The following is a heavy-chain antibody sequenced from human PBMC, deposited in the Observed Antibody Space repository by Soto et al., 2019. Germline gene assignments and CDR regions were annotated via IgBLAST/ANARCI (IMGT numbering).Heavy chain of an antibody. Sequence: QVQLVQSGAEVRKPGSSVKVSCKASGGTFSRHAISWVRQAPGQGLEWMGGIIPIFGTANHAQKFQGRVTIIADESTSPVYMEVSSLRSEDTAMYYCARGWGYDSNDYYYAYWGQGTLVIVSS. J-gene: IGHJ4*02. CDR1: GGTFSRHA. D-gene: IGHD3-22*01. CDR2: IIPIFGTA. CDR3: ARGWGYDSNDYYYAY. V-gene: IGHV1-69*01.